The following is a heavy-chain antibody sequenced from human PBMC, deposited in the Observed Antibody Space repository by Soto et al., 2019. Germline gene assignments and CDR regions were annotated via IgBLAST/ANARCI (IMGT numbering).Heavy chain of an antibody. D-gene: IGHD2-21*02. CDR1: GFTFSSYG. CDR3: AKDRSAVTGYYYYYGMDV. V-gene: IGHV3-30*18. J-gene: IGHJ6*04. Sequence: PGGSLRLSCAASGFTFSSYGMHWVRQAPGTGLEWVAVISYDGSNKYYADSVKGRFTISRDNSKNTLYLQMNSLRAEDTAVYYCAKDRSAVTGYYYYYGMDVWGKGTTVTVSS. CDR2: ISYDGSNK.